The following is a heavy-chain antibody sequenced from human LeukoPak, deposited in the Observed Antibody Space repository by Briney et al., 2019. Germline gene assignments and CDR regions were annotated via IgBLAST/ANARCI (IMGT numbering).Heavy chain of an antibody. CDR3: ARDPVEMATITGYYYYYGMDV. Sequence: GSLRLSCAASGFTVSSNYMSWVRQAPGKGLEWVSVIYSGGSTYYADSVKGRFTISRDNSKNTLYLQMNSLRAEDTAVYYCARDPVEMATITGYYYYYGMDVWGQGTTVTVSS. CDR2: IYSGGST. CDR1: GFTVSSNY. V-gene: IGHV3-66*01. D-gene: IGHD5-24*01. J-gene: IGHJ6*02.